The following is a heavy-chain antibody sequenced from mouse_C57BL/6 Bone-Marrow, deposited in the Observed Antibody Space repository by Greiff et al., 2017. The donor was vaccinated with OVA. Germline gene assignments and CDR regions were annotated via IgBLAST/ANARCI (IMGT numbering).Heavy chain of an antibody. CDR1: GYSFTGYY. D-gene: IGHD2-5*01. CDR3: ASYSNYGGSCFYYAMDY. Sequence: EVKLEESGPELVKPGASVKISCKASGYSFTGYYMNWVKQSPEKSLEWIGEINPSTGGTTYNQKFKAKATLTVDKSSSTAYMQLKSLTSEDSAVYYCASYSNYGGSCFYYAMDYWGQGTSVTVSS. V-gene: IGHV1-42*01. J-gene: IGHJ4*01. CDR2: INPSTGGT.